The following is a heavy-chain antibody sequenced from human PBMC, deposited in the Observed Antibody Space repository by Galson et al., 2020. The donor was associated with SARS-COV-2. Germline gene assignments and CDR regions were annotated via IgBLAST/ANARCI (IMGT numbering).Heavy chain of an antibody. CDR2: ISGSGGST. D-gene: IGHD3-16*01. J-gene: IGHJ3*02. CDR3: AKIVGGSGDDDAFDI. CDR1: GFTFSSYA. Sequence: GESLKISCAASGFTFSSYAMSWVRQAPGKGLEWVSAISGSGGSTYYADSVKGRFTISRDNSKNTLYLQMNSLRAEDTAVYYCAKIVGGSGDDDAFDIWGQGTMVTVSS. V-gene: IGHV3-23*01.